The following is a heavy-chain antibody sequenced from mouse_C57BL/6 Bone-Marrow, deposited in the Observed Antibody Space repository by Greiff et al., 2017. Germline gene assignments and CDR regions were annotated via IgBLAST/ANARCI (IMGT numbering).Heavy chain of an antibody. D-gene: IGHD1-1*01. CDR1: GYTFTEYT. V-gene: IGHV1-62-2*01. CDR3: ARHLYYYGDYYAMDY. Sequence: VKLMESGAELVRPGASVKLSCKASGYTFTEYTIHWVKQRSGQGLEWIGWFYPGSGSIKYNEKFKDKATLTADKSSSTVYMELSRLTSEDSAVYFCARHLYYYGDYYAMDYWGQGTSVTVSS. CDR2: FYPGSGSI. J-gene: IGHJ4*01.